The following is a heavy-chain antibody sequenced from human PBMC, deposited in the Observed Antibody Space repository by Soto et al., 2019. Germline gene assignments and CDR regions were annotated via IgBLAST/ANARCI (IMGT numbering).Heavy chain of an antibody. V-gene: IGHV4-59*01. CDR2: IYYSGST. D-gene: IGHD2-15*01. CDR3: ARSYRQYWSGGSCYSYYYYYIDV. Sequence: QVQLQESGPGLVKPSETLSLTCTVSGGSISSYYWSWIRQPPGKGLEWIGYIYYSGSTNYNPALKSRVTISVDTSKNQFSLKLSSVTAADTAVYYCARSYRQYWSGGSCYSYYYYYIDVWGKGTTVTVSS. J-gene: IGHJ6*03. CDR1: GGSISSYY.